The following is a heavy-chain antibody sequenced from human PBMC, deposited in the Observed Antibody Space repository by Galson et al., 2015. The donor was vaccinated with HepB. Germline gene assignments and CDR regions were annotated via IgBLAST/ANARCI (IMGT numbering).Heavy chain of an antibody. CDR3: ARGGTVTTSGRAFDI. CDR2: INPNSGAT. J-gene: IGHJ3*02. D-gene: IGHD4-17*01. Sequence: SVKVSCKASGYTFTVYYMHWVRQAPGQGLEWMGRINPNSGATDYAQKFQGRVTMSRDTSITTAYMELSGLRSDDTAIFYCARGGTVTTSGRAFDIWGQGTMVTVSS. V-gene: IGHV1-2*06. CDR1: GYTFTVYY.